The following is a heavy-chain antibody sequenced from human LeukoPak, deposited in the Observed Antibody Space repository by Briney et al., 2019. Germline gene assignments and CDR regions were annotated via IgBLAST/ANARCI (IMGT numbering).Heavy chain of an antibody. CDR2: VRSSGSTI. D-gene: IGHD2-2*01. V-gene: IGHV3-48*04. CDR1: GFTFSSYS. Sequence: GGSLRLSCAASGFTFSSYSMNWVRQAPGKGLEWVSYVRSSGSTIYYADSVKGRFTISRDNAKNSLYLQMNSLRAEDTAVYYCARADCSSTSCYEFDYWGQGTLVTVSS. J-gene: IGHJ4*02. CDR3: ARADCSSTSCYEFDY.